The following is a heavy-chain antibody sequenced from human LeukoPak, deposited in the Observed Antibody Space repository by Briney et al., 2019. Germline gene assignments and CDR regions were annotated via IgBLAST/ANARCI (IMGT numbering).Heavy chain of an antibody. D-gene: IGHD2-2*01. CDR3: AREQPAGSTDY. CDR2: VSSDGRTT. CDR1: GFIFDYYS. J-gene: IGHJ4*02. V-gene: IGHV3-64*01. Sequence: PGGSLRLSCAASGFIFDYYSMHWVRQAPGKGLEYVSVVSSDGRTTYYTNSVKGRFTISRDNSKNTIYLQMGSLRDDDTAVYYCAREQPAGSTDYWGQGTLVTVSS.